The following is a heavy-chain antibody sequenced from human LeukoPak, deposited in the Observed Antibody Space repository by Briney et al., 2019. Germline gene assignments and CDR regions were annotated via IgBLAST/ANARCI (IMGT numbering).Heavy chain of an antibody. Sequence: SVKVSCKASGGTFSSYAISWVRQAPGQGLEWMGRIIPILGIENYAQKFQGRVTITADKSTSTAYMELSSLRSEDTAVYYCARDGTTGYSEDYYYYGMDVWGQGTTVTVSS. V-gene: IGHV1-69*04. CDR3: ARDGTTGYSEDYYYYGMDV. CDR2: IIPILGIE. D-gene: IGHD1-7*01. J-gene: IGHJ6*02. CDR1: GGTFSSYA.